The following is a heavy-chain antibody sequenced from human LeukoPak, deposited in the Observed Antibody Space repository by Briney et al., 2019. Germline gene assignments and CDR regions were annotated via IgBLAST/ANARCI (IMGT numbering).Heavy chain of an antibody. CDR1: GFTFSSYS. V-gene: IGHV3-21*01. CDR2: ISSSSYI. Sequence: GGSLRLSCAASGFTFSSYSMNWVRQAPGKGLEWVSSISSSSYIYYADSVKGRFTISRDNAKNSLYLQMNSLRAEDTAVYYCASVRGDYDYFDYWGQGTLVTVSS. D-gene: IGHD4-17*01. J-gene: IGHJ4*02. CDR3: ASVRGDYDYFDY.